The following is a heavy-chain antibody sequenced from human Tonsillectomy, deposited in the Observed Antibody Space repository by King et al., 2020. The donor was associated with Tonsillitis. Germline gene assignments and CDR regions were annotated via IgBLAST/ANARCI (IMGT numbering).Heavy chain of an antibody. CDR1: GFTFSSYA. V-gene: IGHV3-23*04. D-gene: IGHD6-13*01. CDR3: ANGQQLVRGGYYYYCMDV. CDR2: ISGSGGST. Sequence: VQLVESGGGLVQPGGSLRLSCAASGFTFSSYAMSWVRQAPGKGLEWVSAISGSGGSTYYADSVKGRFTISRDKSKNTLYLQMNSLRAEDTAVYYCANGQQLVRGGYYYYCMDVWGQGTTVTVSS. J-gene: IGHJ6*02.